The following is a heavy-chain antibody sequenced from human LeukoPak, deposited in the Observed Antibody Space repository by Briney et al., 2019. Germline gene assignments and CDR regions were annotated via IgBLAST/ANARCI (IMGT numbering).Heavy chain of an antibody. J-gene: IGHJ6*03. CDR1: GCTFSSYA. CDR3: ARAYEDYYCYMDV. D-gene: IGHD3-3*01. V-gene: IGHV1-69*13. Sequence: SVKVSCKPSGCTFSSYAISWVRQAPGQGLEWMGGIIPIFGTANYAQKFQSRVTITADESTSTAYMELSSLRSEDTAVYYCARAYEDYYCYMDVWGKGTTVTVSS. CDR2: IIPIFGTA.